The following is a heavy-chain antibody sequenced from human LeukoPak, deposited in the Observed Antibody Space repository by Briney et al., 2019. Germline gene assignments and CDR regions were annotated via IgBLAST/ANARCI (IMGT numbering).Heavy chain of an antibody. J-gene: IGHJ4*02. Sequence: GESLRLSCAASGFTLNGFTMHWVRQPPGKGLGWVSLITWYDGSTFYADSVKGRFTISRDNINNFLFLQMNSLRTEDTALYYCAKERLRYFDSWGQGTLVTVSS. D-gene: IGHD5-12*01. CDR3: AKERLRYFDS. CDR1: GFTLNGFT. CDR2: ITWYDGST. V-gene: IGHV3-43*01.